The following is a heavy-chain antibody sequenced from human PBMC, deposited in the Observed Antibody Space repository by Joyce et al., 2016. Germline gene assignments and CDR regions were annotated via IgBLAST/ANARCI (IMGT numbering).Heavy chain of an antibody. V-gene: IGHV3-74*01. Sequence: EAQLVESGGGLVQPGGSLRLSCAASVFAFGTHWMYWVRQAPGKGLGWVSHMYSDSGGANYAGSVKGRFTIARDNAKSLLYFEMNSLRVDDTAVYYCSRGGYGHSLDVWGQGTTVTVSS. CDR3: SRGGYGHSLDV. J-gene: IGHJ6*02. CDR1: VFAFGTHW. CDR2: MYSDSGGA. D-gene: IGHD5-12*01.